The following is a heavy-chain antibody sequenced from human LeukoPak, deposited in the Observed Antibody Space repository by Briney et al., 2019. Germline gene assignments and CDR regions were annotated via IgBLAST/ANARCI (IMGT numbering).Heavy chain of an antibody. CDR3: AKEMVSGSYQFDC. J-gene: IGHJ4*02. V-gene: IGHV3-23*01. D-gene: IGHD1-26*01. CDR1: GFTFSTYA. CDR2: ISGSGGST. Sequence: GGSLRLSCAASGFTFSTYAMSWVRQAPGKGLEWVSGISGSGGSTNYADSVKGRFTISRDNSKSTVYLQMNSLRVEDTAVYYCAKEMVSGSYQFDCWGQGTLVTVSS.